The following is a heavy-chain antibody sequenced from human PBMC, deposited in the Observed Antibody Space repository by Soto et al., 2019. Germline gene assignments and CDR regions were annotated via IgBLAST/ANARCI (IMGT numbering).Heavy chain of an antibody. V-gene: IGHV1-3*01. CDR2: MNAGNGNT. Sequence: QVQLVQSGAEVKKPGASVKVSCTASGYTFTSYAMHWVRQAPGQRLEWMGWMNAGNGNTKYSQKFRGRVTITRDTSASTAYMELSSLRSEDTAVYYCARGPYYYYYMDVWGKGTTVTVSS. J-gene: IGHJ6*03. CDR3: ARGPYYYYYMDV. CDR1: GYTFTSYA.